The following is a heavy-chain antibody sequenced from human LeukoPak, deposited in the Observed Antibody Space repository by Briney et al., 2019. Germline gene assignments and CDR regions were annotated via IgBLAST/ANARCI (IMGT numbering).Heavy chain of an antibody. CDR3: ARRQYGSGSPLYY. J-gene: IGHJ4*02. Sequence: ASVKVSCKASGYTFTSYDINWVRQTTGQGCEWMGWMNPNSGNTGYAQKFQGRVTITGNTSVTTAYMELSSLRSEDTAVYYCARRQYGSGSPLYYWGQGTLVTVSS. CDR1: GYTFTSYD. V-gene: IGHV1-8*03. D-gene: IGHD3-10*01. CDR2: MNPNSGNT.